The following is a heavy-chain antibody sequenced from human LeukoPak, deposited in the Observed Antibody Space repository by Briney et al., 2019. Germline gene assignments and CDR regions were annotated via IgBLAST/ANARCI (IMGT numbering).Heavy chain of an antibody. V-gene: IGHV5-51*01. J-gene: IGHJ4*02. Sequence: GESLKISCKGSGYTFTTYLIAWVRQMPGKGLEWMGIIYPGDSDTRYSPSFQGQVTISADKSITTAYLQWNSLKASDTAIYFCARSFRGSSWYLDYWGQGTLVTVSS. CDR1: GYTFTTYL. D-gene: IGHD6-13*01. CDR2: IYPGDSDT. CDR3: ARSFRGSSWYLDY.